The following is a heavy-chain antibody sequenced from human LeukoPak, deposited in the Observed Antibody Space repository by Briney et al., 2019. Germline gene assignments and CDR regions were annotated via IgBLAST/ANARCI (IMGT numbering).Heavy chain of an antibody. CDR1: GCTFSSYA. J-gene: IGHJ4*02. Sequence: GGSLRLSCAASGCTFSSYAMSWVRQAPGKGLEWVSAISGSGGSTYYADSVKGRFTISRDNSKNTLYLQMNSLRAEDTVVYYCAKDVTYRSGWYYFDYWGKGNLVTVSS. CDR3: AKDVTYRSGWYYFDY. D-gene: IGHD6-19*01. CDR2: ISGSGGST. V-gene: IGHV3-23*01.